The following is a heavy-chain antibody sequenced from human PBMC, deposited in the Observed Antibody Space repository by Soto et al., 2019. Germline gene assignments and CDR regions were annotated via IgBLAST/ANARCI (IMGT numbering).Heavy chain of an antibody. CDR1: GFTFSNYG. J-gene: IGHJ4*02. Sequence: QVHLVESGGGVVQPGRSLRLSCAASGFTFSNYGMHWVRQAPGKGLEWVAVISYDGSRKFYADSVKGRFTISRDNSKNMLYLQMNSLRTEDTAVYYCAKDRESQSRSWPYYWGQGTLVTVSS. V-gene: IGHV3-30*18. D-gene: IGHD6-13*01. CDR3: AKDRESQSRSWPYY. CDR2: ISYDGSRK.